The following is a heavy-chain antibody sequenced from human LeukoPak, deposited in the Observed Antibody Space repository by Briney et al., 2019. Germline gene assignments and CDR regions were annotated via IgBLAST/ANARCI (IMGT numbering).Heavy chain of an antibody. J-gene: IGHJ4*02. Sequence: PGGSLRLSCAASGFTFSSYGMHWVRQAPGKGLEWVALISFDGSNQYYADSVKGRFTISRDNSKNTLYLQMNSLRAEDTAVYYCAKPPEVGATVGYFDYWGQGTLVTVSS. CDR3: AKPPEVGATVGYFDY. CDR2: ISFDGSNQ. CDR1: GFTFSSYG. V-gene: IGHV3-30*18. D-gene: IGHD1-26*01.